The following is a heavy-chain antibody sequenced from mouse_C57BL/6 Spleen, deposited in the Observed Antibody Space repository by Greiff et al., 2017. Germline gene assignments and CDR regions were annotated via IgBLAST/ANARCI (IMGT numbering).Heavy chain of an antibody. Sequence: QVQLQQSGAELVRPGASVTLSCKASGYTFTDYEMHWVKQTPVHGLEWIGAIDPETGGTAYNQKFKGKAILTADKSSSTAYMELRSLTSEDSAVYYCTRRTVVESMDDWGQGTSVTVSS. CDR3: TRRTVVESMDD. CDR2: IDPETGGT. J-gene: IGHJ4*01. V-gene: IGHV1-15*01. CDR1: GYTFTDYE. D-gene: IGHD1-1*01.